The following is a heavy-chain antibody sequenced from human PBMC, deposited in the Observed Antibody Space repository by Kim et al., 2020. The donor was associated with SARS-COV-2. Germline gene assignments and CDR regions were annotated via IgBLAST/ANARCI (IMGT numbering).Heavy chain of an antibody. D-gene: IGHD5-12*01. CDR3: ARGGTYGYNWFSSFDF. CDR2: IHYSGSS. J-gene: IGHJ4*02. CDR1: GDSISNGDHY. Sequence: SETLSLTCTVSGDSISNGDHYWNWIRQPPGKGLEWIGYIHYSGSSRYNPPLKSRLTISVDTSKNQFSLKLTSVTAADTAVYFCARGGTYGYNWFSSFDFWGQGTLVTVSS. V-gene: IGHV4-30-4*01.